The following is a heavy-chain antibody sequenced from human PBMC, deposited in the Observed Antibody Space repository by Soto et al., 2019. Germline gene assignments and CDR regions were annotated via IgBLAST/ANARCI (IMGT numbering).Heavy chain of an antibody. J-gene: IGHJ3*02. V-gene: IGHV4-59*01. Sequence: SETLSLTCTFSCGSIISYYWSWIRQPPGKGLEWIGYIYYSGSTNYNPSLKSRVTISVDTSKNQFSLKLSSVTAADTAVYYCARSPTLVPDIVVVPAHDAFDIWGQGTMVTVSS. D-gene: IGHD2-2*01. CDR2: IYYSGST. CDR3: ARSPTLVPDIVVVPAHDAFDI. CDR1: CGSIISYY.